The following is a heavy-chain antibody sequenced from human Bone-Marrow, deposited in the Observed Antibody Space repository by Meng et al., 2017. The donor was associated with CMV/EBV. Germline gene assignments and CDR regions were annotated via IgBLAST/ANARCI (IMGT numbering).Heavy chain of an antibody. D-gene: IGHD6-13*01. J-gene: IGHJ5*02. CDR3: ARGARISEGQQLDCNWFDP. Sequence: SVKVSCKASGYTFTGYYMHWVRQAPGQGLEWMGGIIPILGIANYAQKFQGRVTITADKSTSTAYMELSSLRSEDTAVYYCARGARISEGQQLDCNWFDPWGQGTLVTVSS. CDR2: IIPILGIA. CDR1: GYTFTGYY. V-gene: IGHV1-69*10.